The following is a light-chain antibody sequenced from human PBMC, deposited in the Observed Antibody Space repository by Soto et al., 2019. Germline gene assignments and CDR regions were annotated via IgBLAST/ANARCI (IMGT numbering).Light chain of an antibody. V-gene: IGKV3-15*01. CDR2: GAS. CDR3: QQYNNWPPDRT. J-gene: IGKJ1*01. Sequence: EIVMTQSPATLSVSPGERATLSYRASQSVGSNLAWYQQKPGQAPRLLIYGASTRATGIPARFSGSGSRTEFTLTISSLQSEDFAIYFCQQYNNWPPDRTFGQGTNIEIK. CDR1: QSVGSN.